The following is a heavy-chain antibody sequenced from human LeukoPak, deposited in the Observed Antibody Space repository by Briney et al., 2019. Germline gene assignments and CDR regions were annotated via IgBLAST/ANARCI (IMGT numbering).Heavy chain of an antibody. J-gene: IGHJ3*02. Sequence: PGGSLRLSCAASGLTFNSYSMHWVRQAPGKGLEWVTAISDDETYKFYADSVKGRFTISRDNAKNSLYLQMNSLRAEDTAVYYCARDGTTIAVAGPYAFDIWGQGTMVTVSS. D-gene: IGHD6-19*01. CDR3: ARDGTTIAVAGPYAFDI. V-gene: IGHV3-30-3*01. CDR1: GLTFNSYS. CDR2: ISDDETYK.